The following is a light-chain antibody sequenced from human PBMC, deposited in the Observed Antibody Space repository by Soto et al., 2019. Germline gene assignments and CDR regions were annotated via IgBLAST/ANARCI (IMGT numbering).Light chain of an antibody. Sequence: EIVLTQSPDTLSLSPGERATLSCRASQSVGSSYLAWYQQKPGQAPRLLIYGASSRATGIPDRFSGSGSGTDFTLTISRLEPEDFAVYYCQHYSSSPLTFGQGTRLDIK. CDR3: QHYSSSPLT. J-gene: IGKJ5*01. CDR1: QSVGSSY. CDR2: GAS. V-gene: IGKV3-20*01.